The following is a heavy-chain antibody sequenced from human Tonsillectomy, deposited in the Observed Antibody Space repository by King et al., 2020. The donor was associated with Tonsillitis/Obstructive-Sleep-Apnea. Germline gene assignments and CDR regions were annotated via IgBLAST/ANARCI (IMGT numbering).Heavy chain of an antibody. V-gene: IGHV4-59*01. J-gene: IGHJ4*02. D-gene: IGHD4-23*01. Sequence: QLQESGPGLAKPSETLSLTCTVSGGSISSYYWSWIRQPPGKGLEWMGYIYYSGSTNYNPSLKSRVTISVDTSKNQFSLKLSSVTAADTAVYYCARTEATVVTHYFDYWGQGTLVTVSS. CDR3: ARTEATVVTHYFDY. CDR2: IYYSGST. CDR1: GGSISSYY.